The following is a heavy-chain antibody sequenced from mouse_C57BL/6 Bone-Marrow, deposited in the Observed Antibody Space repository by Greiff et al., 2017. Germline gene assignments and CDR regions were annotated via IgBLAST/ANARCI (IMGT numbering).Heavy chain of an antibody. J-gene: IGHJ1*03. CDR2: INPGSGGT. CDR3: ARSFYYDYDWYFDV. D-gene: IGHD2-4*01. CDR1: GYAFTNYL. Sequence: QVQLQQSGAELVRPGTSVKVSCKASGYAFTNYLIEWVKQRPGQGLEWIGVINPGSGGTNYNEKFKGKATLTADKSSSTAYMQLSSLTSEDAAVYCCARSFYYDYDWYFDVWGTGTTVTVSS. V-gene: IGHV1-54*01.